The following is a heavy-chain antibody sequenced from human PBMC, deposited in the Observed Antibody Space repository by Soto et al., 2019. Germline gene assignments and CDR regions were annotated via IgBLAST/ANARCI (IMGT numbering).Heavy chain of an antibody. Sequence: GASVKVSCKASGGTFSSYTISWVRQAPGQGLEWMGRIIPILGIANYAQKLQGRVTITADKSTSTAYMELSSLRSEDTAVYYCASLPYRIGSNNWFDPWGQGTLVTVSS. D-gene: IGHD2-15*01. CDR3: ASLPYRIGSNNWFDP. CDR2: IIPILGIA. V-gene: IGHV1-69*02. CDR1: GGTFSSYT. J-gene: IGHJ5*02.